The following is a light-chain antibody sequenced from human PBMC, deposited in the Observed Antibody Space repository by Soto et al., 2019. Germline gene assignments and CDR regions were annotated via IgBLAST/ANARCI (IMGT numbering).Light chain of an antibody. CDR1: QSISSW. CDR2: KAS. V-gene: IGKV1-5*03. J-gene: IGKJ1*01. Sequence: DIQMTQSPSTLSASGGDRVTITCRASQSISSWLAWYQQKPGKAPKLLIYKASSVESGVPSRFRGSGSGTEFTLTISSLQPDDFATYYGQQYNSYSPWTFGQGTKVELK. CDR3: QQYNSYSPWT.